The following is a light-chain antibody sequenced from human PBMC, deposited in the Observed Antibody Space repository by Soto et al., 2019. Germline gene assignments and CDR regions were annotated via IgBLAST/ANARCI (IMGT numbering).Light chain of an antibody. CDR3: QQYGSSGT. V-gene: IGKV3-20*01. J-gene: IGKJ1*01. CDR2: SAS. CDR1: QSISDT. Sequence: PGGRATLSCRASQSISDTLAWYQQKPGQAPRLLIYSASRRATGFPARFSGSGSGTDFTLTISRLEPEDFAVYYCQQYGSSGTFGQGTKVDIK.